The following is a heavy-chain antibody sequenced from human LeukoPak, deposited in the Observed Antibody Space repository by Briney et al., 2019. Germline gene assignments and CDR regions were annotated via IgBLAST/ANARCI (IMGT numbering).Heavy chain of an antibody. J-gene: IGHJ6*03. V-gene: IGHV4-4*02. CDR2: IYHTGNT. CDR1: GDSVSTTNW. D-gene: IGHD2-15*01. Sequence: SSETLSLTCAVSGDSVSTTNWWSWVRQTPGKGLEWIGEIYHTGNTNYNPSLRSRVNMSVDKPNNQFSLTLTSVTAADTAVYYCARERRGVVAASTYYYFYIDVWGKGTAVTVSS. CDR3: ARERRGVVAASTYYYFYIDV.